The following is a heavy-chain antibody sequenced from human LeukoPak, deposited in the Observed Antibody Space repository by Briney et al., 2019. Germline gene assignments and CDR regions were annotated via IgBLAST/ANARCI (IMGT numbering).Heavy chain of an antibody. Sequence: GGSLRLSCAASGFTFSSYWMSWVRQAPGKGLEWVANIKQDGSEKYYVDSVKGRFTISRDNAKSSLYLQMNSLRAEDTAVYYCARWFGDQYWYFDLWGRGTLVTVSS. J-gene: IGHJ2*01. CDR2: IKQDGSEK. D-gene: IGHD3-10*01. CDR1: GFTFSSYW. CDR3: ARWFGDQYWYFDL. V-gene: IGHV3-7*01.